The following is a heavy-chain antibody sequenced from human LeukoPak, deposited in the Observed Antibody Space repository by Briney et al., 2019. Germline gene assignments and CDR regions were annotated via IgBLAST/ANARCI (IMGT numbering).Heavy chain of an antibody. CDR1: GGSMSSYY. Sequence: PSETLSLTCTVSGGSMSSYYRSWSRQPAGKGLEWIGRIYTSRSTNYNPSLKSRVTMSVDTSKNQFSLKLSSVTAADTAVYYCARGGRIVGASPPDYWGQGTLVAVSS. CDR2: IYTSRST. D-gene: IGHD1-26*01. CDR3: ARGGRIVGASPPDY. V-gene: IGHV4-4*07. J-gene: IGHJ4*02.